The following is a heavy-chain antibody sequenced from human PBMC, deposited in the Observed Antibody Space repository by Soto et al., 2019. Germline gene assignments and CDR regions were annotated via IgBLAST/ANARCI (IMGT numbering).Heavy chain of an antibody. CDR3: AKEASVPSFGEFWFFDL. CDR1: GFTFPNYG. CDR2: VSGDGFTA. V-gene: IGHV3-23*01. J-gene: IGHJ2*01. D-gene: IGHD3-10*01. Sequence: EVQLLESGGGLVQPGGSLRLSCDGSGFTFPNYGMTWVRQAPGQGLEWVSSVSGDGFTAYYADSVKGRFTISRDNSKNTVYVQMNSLIAEDTAVYYCAKEASVPSFGEFWFFDLWGRGTPVTVSS.